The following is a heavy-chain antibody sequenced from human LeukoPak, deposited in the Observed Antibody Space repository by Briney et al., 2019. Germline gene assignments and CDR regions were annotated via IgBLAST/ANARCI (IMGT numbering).Heavy chain of an antibody. J-gene: IGHJ4*02. D-gene: IGHD3-10*01. CDR2: ISAYNGNT. V-gene: IGHV1-18*01. CDR3: ARDLITMVRRGTFDY. Sequence: ASVKVSCKASGYTFTSYGISWVRQAPEQGLEWMGWISAYNGNTNYAQKLQGRVTMTTDTSTSTAYMELRSLRSDDTAVYYCARDLITMVRRGTFDYWGQGTLVTVSS. CDR1: GYTFTSYG.